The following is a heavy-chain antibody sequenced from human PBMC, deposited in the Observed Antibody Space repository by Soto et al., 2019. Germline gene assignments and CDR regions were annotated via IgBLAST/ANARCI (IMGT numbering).Heavy chain of an antibody. J-gene: IGHJ6*02. Sequence: ASVKVSCKASGYTFTSYYMHWGRQAPGQRVEGVGIINPSGGSTSYAQKFQGRVTLTRDTSTSTVYMELGSLRSDDTAVYFCARVGNYYGSGTPRPHYNYAMDAWGQGTTVTVSS. CDR3: ARVGNYYGSGTPRPHYNYAMDA. D-gene: IGHD3-10*01. CDR1: GYTFTSYY. V-gene: IGHV1-46*01. CDR2: INPSGGST.